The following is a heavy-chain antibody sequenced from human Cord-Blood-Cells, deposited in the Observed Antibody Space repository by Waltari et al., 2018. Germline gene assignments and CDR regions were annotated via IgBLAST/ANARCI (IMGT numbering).Heavy chain of an antibody. Sequence: QVQLVESGGGVVQPGRSLRLSCAASGFTFSSYAMHWVRQAPGKGLEWVAVISYDGRNKYYADSVKGRFTISRDNSKNTLYLQMSSLRAEDTAVYYCARAAAAGFDYWGQGTLVTVSS. CDR3: ARAAAAGFDY. J-gene: IGHJ4*02. D-gene: IGHD6-13*01. CDR1: GFTFSSYA. V-gene: IGHV3-30*04. CDR2: ISYDGRNK.